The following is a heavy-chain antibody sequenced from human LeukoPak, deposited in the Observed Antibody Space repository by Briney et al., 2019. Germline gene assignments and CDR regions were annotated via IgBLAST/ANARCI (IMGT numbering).Heavy chain of an antibody. CDR3: ARDRPVADAFDI. CDR1: GFTFSSYS. J-gene: IGHJ3*02. V-gene: IGHV3-21*01. Sequence: GGSLRLSCAASGFTFSSYSMNWVLQAPGKGLEWVSSISSSSSYIYYADSVKGRFTISRDNAKNSLYLQMNSLRAEDTAVYYCARDRPVADAFDIWGQGTMVTVSS. D-gene: IGHD6-19*01. CDR2: ISSSSSYI.